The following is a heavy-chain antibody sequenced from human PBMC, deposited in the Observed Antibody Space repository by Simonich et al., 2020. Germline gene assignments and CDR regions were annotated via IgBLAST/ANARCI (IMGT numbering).Heavy chain of an antibody. V-gene: IGHV3-74*01. Sequence: EVQLVESGGGLVQPGGSLRLSCAASGFPFSSYWMHWVRQAPGKGVGGVARIKSDGRSTRDADSVKGRFTISRDNAKNTLYLQRNSLRAEDTALYYCARNRLDYWGQGTLVTVSS. CDR1: GFPFSSYW. J-gene: IGHJ4*02. CDR2: IKSDGRST. CDR3: ARNRLDY.